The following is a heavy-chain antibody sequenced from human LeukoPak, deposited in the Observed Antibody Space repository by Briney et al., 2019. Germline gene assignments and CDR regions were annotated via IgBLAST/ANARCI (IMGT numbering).Heavy chain of an antibody. Sequence: QAGGSLRLSCAASGFTVSSKYMSWARQAPGKGLEWVSVIYSGGGTNYAESVKGRFTISRDNSKNTLYLQMNSLRAEDTAVYYCAKLLELELPSFDYWGQGTLVTVSS. V-gene: IGHV3-53*01. CDR3: AKLLELELPSFDY. CDR2: IYSGGGT. J-gene: IGHJ4*02. D-gene: IGHD1-7*01. CDR1: GFTVSSKY.